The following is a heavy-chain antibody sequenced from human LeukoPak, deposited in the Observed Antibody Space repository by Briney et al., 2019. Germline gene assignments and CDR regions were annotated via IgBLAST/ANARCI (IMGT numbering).Heavy chain of an antibody. D-gene: IGHD3-10*01. V-gene: IGHV3-30*02. CDR1: GFTFSTHG. Sequence: GGSLRLSCAASGFTFSTHGMHWVRQAPGKGLEWVAFIRYDGINKYYEDSVKGRFTISRDTSKNTLSLQMNSLRVEDTAVYYCAREKGRGVISLYYDYWGQGTLVTVSS. CDR3: AREKGRGVISLYYDY. J-gene: IGHJ4*02. CDR2: IRYDGINK.